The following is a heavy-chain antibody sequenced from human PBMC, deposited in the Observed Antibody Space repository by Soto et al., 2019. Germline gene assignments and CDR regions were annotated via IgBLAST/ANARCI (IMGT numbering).Heavy chain of an antibody. V-gene: IGHV4-39*01. CDR2: IHYGGTT. CDR1: GGSISSSNFY. D-gene: IGHD2-15*01. Sequence: SETLSLTCTVSGGSISSSNFYWGWFRQSPGKGLEWIGSIHYGGTTYYNPSLTSRITISVDASKNQFPLNLISVTAADTAVYYCAKDASCYSCGAWGQGVPVTVSS. J-gene: IGHJ4*02. CDR3: AKDASCYSCGA.